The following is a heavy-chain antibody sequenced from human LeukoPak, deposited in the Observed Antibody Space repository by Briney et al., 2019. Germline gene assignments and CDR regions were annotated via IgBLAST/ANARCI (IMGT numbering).Heavy chain of an antibody. CDR2: TSYDGSNK. V-gene: IGHV3-30-3*01. CDR3: AREENSGSYLSYYYYGMDV. D-gene: IGHD1-26*01. J-gene: IGHJ6*02. Sequence: GRSLRLSCAASGFTFSSYAMHWVRQAPGKGLEWVAVTSYDGSNKYYADSVKGRFTISRDNSKNTLYLQMNSLRAEDTAVYYCAREENSGSYLSYYYYGMDVWGQGTTVTVSS. CDR1: GFTFSSYA.